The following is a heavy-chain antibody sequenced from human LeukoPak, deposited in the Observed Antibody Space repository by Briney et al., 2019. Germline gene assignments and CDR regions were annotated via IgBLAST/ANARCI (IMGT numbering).Heavy chain of an antibody. CDR2: INPNSGGT. CDR1: GYTFTCYY. CDR3: ARVILPITMRSPAGY. D-gene: IGHD3-22*01. J-gene: IGHJ4*02. V-gene: IGHV1-2*02. Sequence: ASVKVSCKASGYTFTCYYMHWVRQAPGQGLEWMGWINPNSGGTNYAQKFQGRVTMTRDTSISTAYMELSRLRSDDTAVYYCARVILPITMRSPAGYWGQGTLVTVSS.